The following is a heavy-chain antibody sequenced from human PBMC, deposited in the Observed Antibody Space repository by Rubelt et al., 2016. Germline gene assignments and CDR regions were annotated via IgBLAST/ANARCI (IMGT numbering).Heavy chain of an antibody. CDR1: GGSISSYY. CDR3: ARVLKENDAFDI. V-gene: IGHV4-59*01. J-gene: IGHJ3*02. CDR2: IYYSGST. D-gene: IGHD2-15*01. Sequence: QVQLQESGPGLVKPSETLSLTCTVSGGSISSYYWSWIRQPPGKGLEWIGYIYYSGSTNSKDTSKNQFSLKLSSVTAADTAVYYCARVLKENDAFDIWGQGTMVTVSS.